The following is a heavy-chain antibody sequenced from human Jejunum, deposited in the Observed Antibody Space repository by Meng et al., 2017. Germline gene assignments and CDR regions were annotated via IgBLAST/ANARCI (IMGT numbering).Heavy chain of an antibody. Sequence: SCAASGFTFSSYWMHWVRQAPGKGLVWVSRINSDGSTTNYADSVKGRFTISRDDAKNTLYLQMNSLRAEDTAVYYCASGMATRNWYFDLWGRGTLVTVSS. CDR3: ASGMATRNWYFDL. CDR1: GFTFSSYW. V-gene: IGHV3-74*01. J-gene: IGHJ2*01. D-gene: IGHD5-24*01. CDR2: INSDGSTT.